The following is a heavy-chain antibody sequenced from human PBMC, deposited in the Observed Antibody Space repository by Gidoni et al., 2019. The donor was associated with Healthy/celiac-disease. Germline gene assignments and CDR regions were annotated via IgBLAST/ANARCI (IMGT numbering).Heavy chain of an antibody. V-gene: IGHV3-9*01. Sequence: EVQLVESGGGLVQPGRSLRLSCAASGFTFDDYAMNWVRKAPGKGLEWVSGISWNSGSIGYADSVKGRFTISRDNAKNSLYLQMNSLRAEDTALYHCAKDRAAGEVAVAAGMDVWGQGTTVTVSS. CDR3: AKDRAAGEVAVAAGMDV. J-gene: IGHJ6*02. CDR1: GFTFDDYA. D-gene: IGHD6-19*01. CDR2: ISWNSGSI.